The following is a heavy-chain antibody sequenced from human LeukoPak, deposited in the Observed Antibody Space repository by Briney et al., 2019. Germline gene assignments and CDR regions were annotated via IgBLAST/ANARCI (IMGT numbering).Heavy chain of an antibody. CDR2: IKQDGSEK. CDR3: ARVAAAGTFYYYYYYMDV. J-gene: IGHJ6*03. Sequence: GGSLRLSCAASGFTFSSYAMSWVRQAPGKGLEWVANIKQDGSEKYYVDSVKGRFTISRDNAKNSLYLQMNSLRAEDTAVYYCARVAAAGTFYYYYYYMDVWGKGTTVTISS. V-gene: IGHV3-7*04. CDR1: GFTFSSYA. D-gene: IGHD6-13*01.